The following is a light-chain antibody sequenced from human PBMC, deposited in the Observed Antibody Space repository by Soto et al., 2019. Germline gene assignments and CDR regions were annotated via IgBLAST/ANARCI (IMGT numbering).Light chain of an antibody. V-gene: IGKV4-1*01. J-gene: IGKJ2*01. CDR2: WAS. CDR1: QSVLDISNNKNY. CDR3: QQYYRTPPT. Sequence: DIVMTQSPASLAVSLGERATINCKSSQSVLDISNNKNYLAWYQQKPRQPPKLLIYWASARESGVPDRFSGSGSGTDFTLTISSLQAEDVAVYYCQQYYRTPPTFGQGTKLEIK.